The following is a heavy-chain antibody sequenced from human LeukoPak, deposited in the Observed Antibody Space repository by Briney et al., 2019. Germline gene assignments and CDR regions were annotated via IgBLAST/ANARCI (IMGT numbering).Heavy chain of an antibody. CDR3: ARGGDTSGSPFDY. V-gene: IGHV3-53*01. CDR2: IYSDGST. CDR1: GFTVRSNY. J-gene: IGHJ4*02. Sequence: GGPLRLSCAVSGFTVRSNYMNWVRQAPGKGLEWVSIIYSDGSTYYADSAKGRFTISRDNSRNTLYFQMNSLRAEDTAVYYCARGGDTSGSPFDYWGQGTLVTVSS. D-gene: IGHD6-19*01.